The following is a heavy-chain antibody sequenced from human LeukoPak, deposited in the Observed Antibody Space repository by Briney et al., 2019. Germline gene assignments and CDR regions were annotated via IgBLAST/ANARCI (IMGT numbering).Heavy chain of an antibody. D-gene: IGHD3-10*01. J-gene: IGHJ4*02. V-gene: IGHV3-15*04. Sequence: GGSLRLSCVGSGFSFTDAWMSWVRQIPGKGLEWVGRTESKTDGETTDYATPVKDRFIISRDDSTNTLYLQMNSLKSEDTAVYYCSTYGSGRKFDYWGQGTLVTVSS. CDR1: GFSFTDAW. CDR3: STYGSGRKFDY. CDR2: TESKTDGETT.